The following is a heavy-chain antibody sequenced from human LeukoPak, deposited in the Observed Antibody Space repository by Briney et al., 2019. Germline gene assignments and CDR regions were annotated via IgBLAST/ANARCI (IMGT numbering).Heavy chain of an antibody. D-gene: IGHD2-8*02. CDR2: MWYDGSHE. CDR3: ARGYCTVRGCCPDY. Sequence: GRSLRLSCAASGFSFSTSGMLWVRQAPGKGPDWVAVMWYDGSHEYYANSVKGRFTISRDNSKNTLYLQITSLRAEDTAVYYCARGYCTVRGCCPDYWGQGTMVTVSS. J-gene: IGHJ4*02. CDR1: GFSFSTSG. V-gene: IGHV3-33*01.